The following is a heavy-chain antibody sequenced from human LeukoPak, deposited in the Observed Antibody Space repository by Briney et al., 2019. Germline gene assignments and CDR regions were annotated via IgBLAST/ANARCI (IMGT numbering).Heavy chain of an antibody. CDR2: IKNDGIEK. J-gene: IGHJ4*02. CDR1: GFVFRNYF. D-gene: IGHD3-3*01. CDR3: ATDRGWRTSGYYLYYFEY. V-gene: IGHV3-7*01. Sequence: SGGSLRLSCAASGFVFRNYFMSWVRQAPGKGLEWVASIKNDGIEKYYVDSVRGRYTISRDNTKNSLYLQMSSLRAEDTAVYYCATDRGWRTSGYYLYYFEYWGQGTLVTFSS.